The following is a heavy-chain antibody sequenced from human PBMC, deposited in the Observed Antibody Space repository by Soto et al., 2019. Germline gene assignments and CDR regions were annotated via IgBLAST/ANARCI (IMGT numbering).Heavy chain of an antibody. Sequence: GGSLRLSCAASGFTFSTYWVHWVRQIPGKGLEWVSRVKSDGSSYYADPVKGRFTISRDNAWNTVYLQMNRLRAEDTALYYCARGLKNYYGMDVWGQGTTVTVSS. J-gene: IGHJ6*02. CDR1: GFTFSTYW. CDR3: ARGLKNYYGMDV. V-gene: IGHV3-74*01. CDR2: VKSDGSS.